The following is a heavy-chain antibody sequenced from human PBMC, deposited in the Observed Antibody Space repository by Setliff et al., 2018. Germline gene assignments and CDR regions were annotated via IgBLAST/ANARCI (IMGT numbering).Heavy chain of an antibody. CDR2: ISGYNGYT. Sequence: ASVKVSCKAFGYTFAKYGTSWVRQAPGQGLEWMGWISGYNGYTVYAQKLQGRVTLTTDTSTGTAYMEVSSLRTEDTAVYYCARGYYDSYARYYVVGDYWGQGTPVTVSS. D-gene: IGHD3-22*01. V-gene: IGHV1-18*01. J-gene: IGHJ4*02. CDR3: ARGYYDSYARYYVVGDY. CDR1: GYTFAKYG.